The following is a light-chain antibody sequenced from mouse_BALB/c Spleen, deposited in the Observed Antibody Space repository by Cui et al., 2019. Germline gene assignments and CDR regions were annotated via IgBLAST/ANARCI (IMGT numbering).Light chain of an antibody. CDR2: DTS. V-gene: IGKV4-59*01. CDR1: SSVSY. Sequence: QIVLTQSPAIMSASPGEKVTMTCSASSSVSYMHWYQQKSGTSPKRWIYDTSKLASGVPARFSGSGSGTSYSLTIGSMEAEDAATYYCQQWSSNPPTFGSGTKLEIK. J-gene: IGKJ4*01. CDR3: QQWSSNPPT.